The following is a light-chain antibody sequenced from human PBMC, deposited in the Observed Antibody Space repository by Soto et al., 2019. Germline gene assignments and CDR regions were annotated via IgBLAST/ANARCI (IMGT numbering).Light chain of an antibody. V-gene: IGKV3-20*01. CDR3: QHYGGSPSFT. J-gene: IGKJ3*01. CDR1: QSVSSSY. Sequence: EIVLTQSPGTLSLSPGERATLSCRASQSVSSSYLGWYQQKPGQAPRLLIYGASGRATGIPDRFSGSGSGTDFTLTISRLEPEDFAVYYCQHYGGSPSFTFGPGTKVDIK. CDR2: GAS.